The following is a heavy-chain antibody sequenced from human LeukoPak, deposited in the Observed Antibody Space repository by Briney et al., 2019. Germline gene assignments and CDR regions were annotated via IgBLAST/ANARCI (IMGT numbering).Heavy chain of an antibody. CDR3: ARVSSGWYYFDY. J-gene: IGHJ4*02. V-gene: IGHV4-61*02. Sequence: SETLSLTCTVSGASINSGIYYWSWIRQPAGKGLEWIGRTYTSGSTNYNPSLKSRVTISVDTSKNQFSLNLSSVTAADTAVYYCARVSSGWYYFDYWGQGTLVTVSS. CDR1: GASINSGIYY. CDR2: TYTSGST. D-gene: IGHD6-19*01.